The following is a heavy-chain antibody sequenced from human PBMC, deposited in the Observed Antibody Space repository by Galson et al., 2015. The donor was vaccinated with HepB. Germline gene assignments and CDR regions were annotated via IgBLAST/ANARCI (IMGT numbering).Heavy chain of an antibody. D-gene: IGHD6-13*01. CDR2: TSGYNGNT. V-gene: IGHV1-18*01. CDR3: ARAVSSSWWENWFDP. CDR1: GYTFTSYG. Sequence: QSGAEVKKPGESLRISCKASGYTFTSYGISWVRQAPGQGLEWMAWTSGYNGNTNYGQKLQGRVTMTTDTSTSTAYMELRSLRSDDTAVYYCARAVSSSWWENWFDPWGQGTLVTVSS. J-gene: IGHJ5*02.